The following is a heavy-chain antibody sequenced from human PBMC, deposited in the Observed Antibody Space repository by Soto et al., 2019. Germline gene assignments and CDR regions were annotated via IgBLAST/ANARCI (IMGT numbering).Heavy chain of an antibody. CDR1: GFTFNTYT. CDR2: ISSRSIYI. V-gene: IGHV3-21*01. J-gene: IGHJ6*02. D-gene: IGHD6-6*01. Sequence: ESGGGLVKPGGSLRLSCEASGFTFNTYTMSWVRQARGKGLEWVSSISSRSIYIYYADSVTGRFTISRDDARNSLYLQMNSLRAEDTAVYYCAREEASRPNTYHGLDVWGQGTTVTVSS. CDR3: AREEASRPNTYHGLDV.